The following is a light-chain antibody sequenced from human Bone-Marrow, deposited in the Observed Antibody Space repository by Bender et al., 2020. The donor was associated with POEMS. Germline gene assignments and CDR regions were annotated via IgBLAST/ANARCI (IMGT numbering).Light chain of an antibody. V-gene: IGLV1-40*01. CDR3: QSFDSSHFV. CDR1: SSNIGAGYD. CDR2: GNN. J-gene: IGLJ1*01. Sequence: QSVLTQPPSVSGAPGQRVTISCTGSSSNIGAGYDVHWYQQLPGTAPKLLIYGNNNRPSGVPDRFSGSKSGTSASLAITGLQVEDEADYYCQSFDSSHFVFGTGTQVIVL.